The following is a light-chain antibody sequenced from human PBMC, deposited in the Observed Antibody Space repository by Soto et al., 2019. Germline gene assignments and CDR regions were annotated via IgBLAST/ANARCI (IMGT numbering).Light chain of an antibody. CDR1: QSDLYSSNNKNY. CDR2: WAS. Sequence: DIVMTQSPDSLAVSLGERATINCKSSQSDLYSSNNKNYLAWYQQKPGQPPKLLIYWASTRESGVPDRFSGSGSGTDFTLTISSLQAEDVAVYYCQQRSNWPPYTFGQGTKLEIK. J-gene: IGKJ2*01. CDR3: QQRSNWPPYT. V-gene: IGKV4-1*01.